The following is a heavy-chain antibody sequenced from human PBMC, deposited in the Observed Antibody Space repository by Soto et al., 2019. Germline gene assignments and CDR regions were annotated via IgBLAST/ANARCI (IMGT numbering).Heavy chain of an antibody. CDR1: GFTVTSNY. D-gene: IGHD5-18*01. V-gene: IGHV3-53*01. CDR3: ARVDTYDYYYAMDV. Sequence: PGGSLRLSCAASGFTVTSNYMNWVRQPPGKGLEWVSIIYSSGATYYADSVKGRFTIYRDKSKNTLYLQMRNLRAEDTAIYYCARVDTYDYYYAMDVWGQGTTVTVSS. CDR2: IYSSGAT. J-gene: IGHJ6*02.